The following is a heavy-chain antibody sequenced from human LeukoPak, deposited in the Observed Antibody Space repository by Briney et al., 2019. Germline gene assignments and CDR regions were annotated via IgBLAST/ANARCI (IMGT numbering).Heavy chain of an antibody. J-gene: IGHJ1*01. Sequence: PGGSLRLSCAASGFTFCSYNMNWVRQAPGKGLEWVSSISTSSSYIYYADSVKGRFTISRGNAKKSLYLQMNSLRAGDTAVYYCARDGGDYYDSSGYPFHHWGQGTLVTVSS. D-gene: IGHD3-22*01. CDR2: ISTSSSYI. V-gene: IGHV3-21*01. CDR1: GFTFCSYN. CDR3: ARDGGDYYDSSGYPFHH.